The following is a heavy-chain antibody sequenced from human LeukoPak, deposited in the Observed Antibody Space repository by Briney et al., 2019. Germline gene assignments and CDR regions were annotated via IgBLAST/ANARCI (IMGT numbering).Heavy chain of an antibody. Sequence: PGGSLRLSCAASGFTVSSNYMSWVRQAPGKGLEWVSVIYSGGSTYYADSVKGRFTISRDNSKNTLYLQMNSLRAEDTAVYYCARMSSYYDIRYCGQGTLVTVSS. CDR3: ARMSSYYDIRY. J-gene: IGHJ4*02. V-gene: IGHV3-53*01. CDR2: IYSGGST. D-gene: IGHD3-9*01. CDR1: GFTVSSNY.